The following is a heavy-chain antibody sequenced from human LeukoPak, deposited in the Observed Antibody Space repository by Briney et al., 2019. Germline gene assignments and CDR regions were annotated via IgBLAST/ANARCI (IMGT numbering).Heavy chain of an antibody. D-gene: IGHD6-6*01. CDR2: ISSSSSYI. CDR3: ARDGPNSSSYPSWFDP. CDR1: GFTFSSYS. V-gene: IGHV3-21*01. Sequence: PGGSLRLSCAASGFTFSSYSMNWVRQALGKELEWVSSISSSSSYIYYADSVKGRFTISRDNAKNSLYLQMNSLRAEDTAVYYCARDGPNSSSYPSWFDPWGQGTLVTVSS. J-gene: IGHJ5*02.